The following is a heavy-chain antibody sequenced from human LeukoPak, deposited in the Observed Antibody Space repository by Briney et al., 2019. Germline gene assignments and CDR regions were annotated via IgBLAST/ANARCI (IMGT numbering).Heavy chain of an antibody. D-gene: IGHD2-15*01. Sequence: SETLSLTCAVSGGSFSGYYWSWIRQPPGKGLEWIGEINHSGSTNYNPSLKSRVTISVDTSKNQFSLKLSSVTAADTAVYYCARGDIVVVVAAEVYYYYMDVWGKGTTVTVSS. CDR2: INHSGST. CDR1: GGSFSGYY. V-gene: IGHV4-34*01. J-gene: IGHJ6*03. CDR3: ARGDIVVVVAAEVYYYYMDV.